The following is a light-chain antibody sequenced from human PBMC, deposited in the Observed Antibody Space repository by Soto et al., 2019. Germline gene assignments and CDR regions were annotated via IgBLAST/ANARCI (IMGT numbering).Light chain of an antibody. V-gene: IGLV2-8*01. CDR3: SSYAGSNQGV. CDR1: SSDVGGYNY. Sequence: QSALTQPPSASGSPGQSVTISCTGTSSDVGGYNYVSWYQQHPGKAPKLMIYEVSKRPSGVPDRFSGSKSGNTASLTVSWLRSEDEADYYCSSYAGSNQGVFGTGTKVTVL. CDR2: EVS. J-gene: IGLJ1*01.